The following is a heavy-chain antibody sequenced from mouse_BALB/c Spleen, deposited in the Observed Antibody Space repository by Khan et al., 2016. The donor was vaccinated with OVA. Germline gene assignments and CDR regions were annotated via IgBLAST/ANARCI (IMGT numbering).Heavy chain of an antibody. CDR2: IWAGGST. Sequence: VELVESGPGLVAPSQSLSITCTVSGFSLTTYGVHWVRQPPGKGLEWLGVIWAGGSTNYNSALMSRLSISKDNSKSQVFLKMNSLQTDDTAMYYCARYYGNYSWYFDVWGAGTTVTVSS. J-gene: IGHJ1*01. CDR1: GFSLTTYG. CDR3: ARYYGNYSWYFDV. D-gene: IGHD2-1*01. V-gene: IGHV2-9*02.